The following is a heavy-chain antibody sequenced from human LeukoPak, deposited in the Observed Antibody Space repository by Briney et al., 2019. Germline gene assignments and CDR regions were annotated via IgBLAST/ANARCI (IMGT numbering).Heavy chain of an antibody. CDR3: ARQVVRAVYFDY. V-gene: IGHV4-39*01. D-gene: IGHD3-10*01. CDR1: GASINSSSYD. CDR2: IYYSGST. J-gene: IGHJ4*02. Sequence: SETLSLTCTVSGASINSSSYDWGWLRQPPGKGLEWIGSIYYSGSTYYNPSLKRRFTISVETSKNQFSLKLSSVTAADTAVYYCARQVVRAVYFDYWGQGTLVTVSS.